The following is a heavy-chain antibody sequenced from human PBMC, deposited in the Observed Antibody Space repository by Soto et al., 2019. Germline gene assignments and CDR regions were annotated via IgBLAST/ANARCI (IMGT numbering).Heavy chain of an antibody. Sequence: PGGSLRLSCGASGFTFSSYAMSWIRQAPGKGLEWVSHISSGSSYIKYADSVEGRFTISRDNAKNSLYLQMNSLRAEDTAVYLCARETVETGWFDVWGLGILVTVSS. CDR2: ISSGSSYI. D-gene: IGHD1-1*01. CDR3: ARETVETGWFDV. CDR1: GFTFSSYA. V-gene: IGHV3-21*05. J-gene: IGHJ5*02.